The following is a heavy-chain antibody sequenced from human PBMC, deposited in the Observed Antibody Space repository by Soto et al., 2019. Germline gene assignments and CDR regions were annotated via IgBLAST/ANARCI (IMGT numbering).Heavy chain of an antibody. CDR3: ARAESGYDDFVVRYYMDV. J-gene: IGHJ6*03. Sequence: SETLSLTCTVSGGSISSGGYYWSWIRQHPGKGLEWIGYIYYSGSTYYNPSLKSRVTISVDTSKNQFSLKLSSVTAADTAVYYCARAESGYDDFVVRYYMDVWGKGTTVTVSS. D-gene: IGHD5-12*01. CDR1: GGSISSGGYY. CDR2: IYYSGST. V-gene: IGHV4-31*03.